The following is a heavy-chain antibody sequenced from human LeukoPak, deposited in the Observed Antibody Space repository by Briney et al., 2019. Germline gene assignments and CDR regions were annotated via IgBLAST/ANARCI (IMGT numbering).Heavy chain of an antibody. V-gene: IGHV1-2*02. Sequence: ASVKVSCKASGYTFTSYVISWVRQAPAQGLEWMGWINTNSGGTNYAKKFQGRVTMNRDTSISTDYMELSRLRSDDTAVYYCARVERYSGGYLNLGRGWFDPWGQGTLVTVSS. CDR3: ARVERYSGGYLNLGRGWFDP. CDR2: INTNSGGT. J-gene: IGHJ5*02. D-gene: IGHD1-26*01. CDR1: GYTFTSYV.